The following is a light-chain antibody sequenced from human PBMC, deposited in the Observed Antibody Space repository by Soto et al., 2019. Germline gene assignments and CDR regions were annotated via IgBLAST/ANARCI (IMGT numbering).Light chain of an antibody. CDR2: DTS. CDR1: QTVSSSY. CDR3: HSYNSIPRT. Sequence: DIVLTQSPATLSLSPGERATLSCGASQTVSSSYLAWYQQKPGLAPRLLIYDTSIRATGIPDRFSGSGSGTDFTLTISRLEPEDVATYYCHSYNSIPRTFGQGTTVEIK. J-gene: IGKJ1*01. V-gene: IGKV3D-20*01.